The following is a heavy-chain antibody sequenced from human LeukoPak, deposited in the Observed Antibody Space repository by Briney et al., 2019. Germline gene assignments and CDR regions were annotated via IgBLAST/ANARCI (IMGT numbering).Heavy chain of an antibody. J-gene: IGHJ4*02. CDR2: IYYSGST. V-gene: IGHV4-39*07. CDR3: ASVPAANEIEGGYIDY. D-gene: IGHD2-2*01. CDR1: DDSISDYY. Sequence: PSETLSLTCTVSDDSISDYYRGWIRQPPGKGLEWIGSIYYSGSTYYNPSLKSRVTISVDTSKNQFSLKLSSVTAADTAVYYCASVPAANEIEGGYIDYWGQGTLVTVSS.